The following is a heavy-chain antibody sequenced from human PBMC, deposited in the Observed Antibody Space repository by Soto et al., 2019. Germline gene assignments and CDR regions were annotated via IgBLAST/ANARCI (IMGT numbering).Heavy chain of an antibody. D-gene: IGHD1-26*01. CDR1: GASITSNNW. Sequence: SETLSLTCAVSGASITSNNWWSWVRQPPGKGLEWIGEIFHSGSTYYNPSLKTRLTISVDKSKNQFSLKLSSVTAADTAVYYCARVYSGSYSDSWGRGTLVTVSS. J-gene: IGHJ4*02. CDR2: IFHSGST. CDR3: ARVYSGSYSDS. V-gene: IGHV4-4*02.